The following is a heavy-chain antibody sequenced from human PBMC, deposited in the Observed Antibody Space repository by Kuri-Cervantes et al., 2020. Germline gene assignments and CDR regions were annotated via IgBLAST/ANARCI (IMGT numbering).Heavy chain of an antibody. D-gene: IGHD1-26*01. CDR2: IRSKANSYAT. Sequence: GESLKISCAASGFTFSIFGMHRVRQASGKGLEWVGRIRSKANSYATAYAASVKGSFTISRDDSKSTAYLQMNSLKTDDTAVYYCTTLGVAWGQGTLVTVSS. CDR3: TTLGVA. V-gene: IGHV3-73*01. CDR1: GFTFSIFG. J-gene: IGHJ4*02.